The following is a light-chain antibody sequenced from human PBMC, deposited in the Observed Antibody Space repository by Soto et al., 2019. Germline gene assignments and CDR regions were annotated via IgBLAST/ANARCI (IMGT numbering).Light chain of an antibody. CDR1: SSDVGGYNY. Sequence: QSALTQPPSASGSPGQSVTISCTGTSSDVGGYNYVSWYQQHPGKAPKLMIYEVSKRPSGVPERFSGSKSGNTASLTVSGLQAEDEADYYFSSYAGSNNSVFGTGTKLTV. J-gene: IGLJ1*01. CDR3: SSYAGSNNSV. CDR2: EVS. V-gene: IGLV2-8*01.